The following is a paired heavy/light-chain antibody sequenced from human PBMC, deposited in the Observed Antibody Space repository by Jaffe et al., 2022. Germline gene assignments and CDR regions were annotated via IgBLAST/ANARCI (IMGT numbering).Light chain of an antibody. CDR2: GAS. CDR1: QSVSSSY. J-gene: IGKJ4*01. Sequence: EIVLTQSPGTLSLSPGERATLSCRASQSVSSSYLAWYQQKPGQAPRLLIYGASSRATGIPDRFSGSGSGTDFTLTISRLEPEDFAVYYCQQYGSSPLLTFGGGTKVEIK. CDR3: QQYGSSPLLT. V-gene: IGKV3-20*01.
Heavy chain of an antibody. CDR3: AKSPPDYGDGYYYYYMDV. CDR2: ISWNSGSI. Sequence: EVQLVESGGGLVQPGRSLRLSCAASGFTFDDYAMHWVRQAPGKGLEWVSGISWNSGSIGYADSVKGRFTISRDNAKNSLYLQMNSLRAEDTALYYCAKSPPDYGDGYYYYYMDVWGKGTTVTVSS. D-gene: IGHD4-17*01. CDR1: GFTFDDYA. V-gene: IGHV3-9*01. J-gene: IGHJ6*03.